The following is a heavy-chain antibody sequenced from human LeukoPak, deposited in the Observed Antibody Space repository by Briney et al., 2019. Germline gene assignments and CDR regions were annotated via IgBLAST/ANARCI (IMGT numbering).Heavy chain of an antibody. D-gene: IGHD4-17*01. CDR3: ARGGDYVVAGYY. Sequence: GGSLRLSCAASGLTVSSNYMSWVRQAPGKGLEWVSAIYIDGSIHYADSVKGRFSISRDNSRNTVYLQTNSLRGEDTAVYYCARGGDYVVAGYYWGQGTLVTVSS. CDR2: IYIDGSI. J-gene: IGHJ4*02. V-gene: IGHV3-66*01. CDR1: GLTVSSNY.